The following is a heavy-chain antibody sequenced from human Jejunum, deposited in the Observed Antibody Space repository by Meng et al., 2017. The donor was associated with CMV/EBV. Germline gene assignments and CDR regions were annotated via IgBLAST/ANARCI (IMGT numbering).Heavy chain of an antibody. CDR1: GFTFVGYA. Sequence: AASGFTFVGYAMRWVRQAPGKGLEWVSVIYNGVAGTYYADSVKGRFTISRDNSKNTVYLQMNSLRAEDTAVYYCAKRKYDDAAFDFWGQGTMVTVSS. CDR2: IYNGVAGT. J-gene: IGHJ3*01. V-gene: IGHV3-23*03. D-gene: IGHD1-1*01. CDR3: AKRKYDDAAFDF.